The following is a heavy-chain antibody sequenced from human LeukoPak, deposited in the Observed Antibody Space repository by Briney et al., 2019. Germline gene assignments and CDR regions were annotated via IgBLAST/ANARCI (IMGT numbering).Heavy chain of an antibody. CDR3: ASGRASRPTTY. V-gene: IGHV4-34*01. CDR1: GGSFSGYY. CDR2: INHSGST. D-gene: IGHD1-26*01. Sequence: SETLSLTCAVYGGSFSGYYWSWIRQPPGKGLEWIGEINHSGSTNYNPSLKSRVTISVDTSKNQFSLKLSSVTAADTAVYYCASGRASRPTTYWGQGTLVTVSS. J-gene: IGHJ4*02.